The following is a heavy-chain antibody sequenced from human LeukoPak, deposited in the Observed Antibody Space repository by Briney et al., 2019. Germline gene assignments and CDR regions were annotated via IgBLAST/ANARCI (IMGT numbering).Heavy chain of an antibody. CDR2: IYSGGST. D-gene: IGHD3-22*01. CDR1: GVTFSSNA. J-gene: IGHJ2*01. CDR3: ARGSHYDSSGFTLFDL. Sequence: GGSLRLSCAASGVTFSSNAMSWVRQAPGKGLEWVSVIYSGGSTYYADSVKGRFAISRDNSQNTLYLQMNSLRAEDTAVYYCARGSHYDSSGFTLFDLWGRGTLVTVSS. V-gene: IGHV3-66*01.